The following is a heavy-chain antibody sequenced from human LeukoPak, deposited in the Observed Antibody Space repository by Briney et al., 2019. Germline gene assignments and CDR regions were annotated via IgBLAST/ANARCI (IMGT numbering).Heavy chain of an antibody. V-gene: IGHV4-39*07. CDR1: GGSITSSHYY. J-gene: IGHJ4*02. CDR2: IHYSGST. Sequence: SETLSLTCSVSGGSITSSHYYWAWIRQPPGKGLEWIGSIHYSGSTHYNPSLRSRVTISVDTSKNQFSLKLSSVTAADTAVYYCARISTIFGASYVDWGQGTLVTVSS. D-gene: IGHD3-3*01. CDR3: ARISTIFGASYVD.